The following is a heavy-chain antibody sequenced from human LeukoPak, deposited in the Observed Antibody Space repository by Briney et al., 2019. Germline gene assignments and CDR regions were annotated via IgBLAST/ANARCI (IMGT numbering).Heavy chain of an antibody. J-gene: IGHJ4*02. V-gene: IGHV3-64D*06. CDR2: ITTNGDST. D-gene: IGHD6-13*01. CDR3: VRGISSWLVDNFDY. CDR1: GFIFITYA. Sequence: TGGSLRLSCSASGFIFITYAMHWVRQAPGKGLEYVSGITTNGDSTFYADSVKGRFTIPRDNSKNTLYLQMSSLRPEDTAVYYCVRGISSWLVDNFDYWGQGTLVTVSS.